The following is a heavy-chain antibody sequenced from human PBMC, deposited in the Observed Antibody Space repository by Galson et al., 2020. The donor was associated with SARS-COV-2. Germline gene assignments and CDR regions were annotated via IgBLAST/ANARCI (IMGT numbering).Heavy chain of an antibody. CDR3: ARRKYYNYYMDV. CDR2: IYNSGNT. Sequence: SETLSLTCTVSGGCISSHYWSWIRQSPGKGLEWIGCIYNSGNTDYNPSLKSRVTISIDTSKNQFSLKVSSVTAADTAVYYCARRKYYNYYMDVWGKGTAVIISS. CDR1: GGCISSHY. V-gene: IGHV4-59*11. J-gene: IGHJ6*03.